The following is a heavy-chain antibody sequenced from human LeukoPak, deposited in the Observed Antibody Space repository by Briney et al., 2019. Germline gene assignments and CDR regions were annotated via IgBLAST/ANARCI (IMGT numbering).Heavy chain of an antibody. CDR1: GYTFTGYY. J-gene: IGHJ5*02. Sequence: GASVKVSCKASGYTFTGYYMHWVRQAPGQGLEWMGWISAYNGNTNYAQKLQGRVTMTTDTSTSTAYMELRSLKSDDTAVYYCARNWNDENWFDPWGQGTLVTVSS. D-gene: IGHD1-1*01. V-gene: IGHV1-18*04. CDR3: ARNWNDENWFDP. CDR2: ISAYNGNT.